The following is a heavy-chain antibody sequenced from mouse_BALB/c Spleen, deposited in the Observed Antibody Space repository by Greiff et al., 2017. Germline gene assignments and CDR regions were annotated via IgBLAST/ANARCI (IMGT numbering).Heavy chain of an antibody. CDR3: VRHDGYAWFAY. Sequence: EVQLVESGGGLVQPKGSLKLSCAASGFTFNTYAMNWVRQAPGKGLEWVARIRSKSNNYATYYADSVKDRFTISRDDSQSMLYLQMNNLKTEDTAMYYCVRHDGYAWFAYWGQGTLVTVSA. D-gene: IGHD1-2*01. CDR2: IRSKSNNYAT. J-gene: IGHJ3*01. CDR1: GFTFNTYA. V-gene: IGHV10-1*02.